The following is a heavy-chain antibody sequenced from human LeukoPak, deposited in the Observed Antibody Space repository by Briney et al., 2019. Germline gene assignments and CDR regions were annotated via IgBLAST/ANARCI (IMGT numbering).Heavy chain of an antibody. J-gene: IGHJ4*02. Sequence: GESLKISCKGSGYTFSTTWIGWVRQMPGKGLEWMGITCPSNSDTRYSPSFQGQVTISADKSISTAYLQWSSLRASDTAMYYCARAGGFDYWGQGTLVTVSS. CDR1: GYTFSTTW. V-gene: IGHV5-51*01. CDR2: TCPSNSDT. D-gene: IGHD2-15*01. CDR3: ARAGGFDY.